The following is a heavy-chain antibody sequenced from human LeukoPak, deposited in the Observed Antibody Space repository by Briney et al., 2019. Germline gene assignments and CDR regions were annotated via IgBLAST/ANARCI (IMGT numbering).Heavy chain of an antibody. CDR2: IYYSGST. CDR1: GGSISSGGYY. D-gene: IGHD3-9*01. Sequence: SETLSLTCTVSGGSISSGGYYWSWIRRHPGKGLEWIGYIYYSGSTYYNPSLKSRVTISVDTSKNQFSLKLSSVTAADTAVYYCARASTGYQKDYYCYGMDVWGQGTTVTVSS. V-gene: IGHV4-31*03. CDR3: ARASTGYQKDYYCYGMDV. J-gene: IGHJ6*02.